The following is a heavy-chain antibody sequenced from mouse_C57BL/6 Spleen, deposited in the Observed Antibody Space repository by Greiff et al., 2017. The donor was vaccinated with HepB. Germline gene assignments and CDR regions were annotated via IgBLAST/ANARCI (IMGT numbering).Heavy chain of an antibody. CDR3: ARLGCYDAWFAY. D-gene: IGHD2-12*01. CDR2: IYPSDSET. Sequence: QVQLQQSGAELVRPGSSVKLSCKASGYTFTSYWMDWVKQRPGQGLEWIGNIYPSDSETHYNQKFKDKATLTVDKSSSTAYMQLSSLTSEDAAVYYWARLGCYDAWFAYWGQGTLVTVSA. J-gene: IGHJ3*01. CDR1: GYTFTSYW. V-gene: IGHV1-61*01.